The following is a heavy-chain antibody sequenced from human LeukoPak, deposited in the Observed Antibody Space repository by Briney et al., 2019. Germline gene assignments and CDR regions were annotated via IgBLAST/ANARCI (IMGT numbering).Heavy chain of an antibody. V-gene: IGHV3-23*01. J-gene: IGHJ4*02. CDR3: AKVGYDSSGYKY. Sequence: GGSLRLSCAASGFTFNTYTMNWVRQAPGKGLEWVSVISGSGGSTYYADSVKGRFTISRDNSKNTLYLQMNSLRAEDTAVYYCAKVGYDSSGYKYWGQGTLVTVSS. CDR2: ISGSGGST. CDR1: GFTFNTYT. D-gene: IGHD3-22*01.